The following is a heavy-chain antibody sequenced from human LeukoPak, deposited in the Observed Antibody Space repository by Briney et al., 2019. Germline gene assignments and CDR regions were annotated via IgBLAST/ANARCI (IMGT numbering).Heavy chain of an antibody. J-gene: IGHJ4*02. D-gene: IGHD3-10*01. Sequence: ASVKVSCKASGYTFTGYYMHWVRQAPGQGLEWMGRINPNGGGTNYAQKFQGRVTMTRDTSISTAYMELSRLRSDDTAVYYCARDPGRGVPFDYWGQGTLVTVSS. CDR3: ARDPGRGVPFDY. CDR1: GYTFTGYY. CDR2: INPNGGGT. V-gene: IGHV1-2*06.